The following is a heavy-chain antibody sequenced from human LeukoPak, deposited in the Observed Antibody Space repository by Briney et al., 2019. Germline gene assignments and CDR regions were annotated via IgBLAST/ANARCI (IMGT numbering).Heavy chain of an antibody. J-gene: IGHJ6*02. CDR2: INHSGST. CDR1: GGSFSGYY. D-gene: IGHD6-19*01. CDR3: ARRGQWLVLEGYYYGMDV. V-gene: IGHV4-34*01. Sequence: SETLSLTCAVYGGSFSGYYWSWIRQPPGKGLEWIGEINHSGSTNYNPSLKSRVTISVDTSKNRFSLKLSSVTAADTAVYYCARRGQWLVLEGYYYGMDVWGQGTTVTVSS.